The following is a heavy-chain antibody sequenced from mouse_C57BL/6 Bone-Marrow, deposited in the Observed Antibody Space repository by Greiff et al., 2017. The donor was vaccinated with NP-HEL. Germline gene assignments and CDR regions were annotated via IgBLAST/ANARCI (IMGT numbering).Heavy chain of an antibody. CDR3: AREDLRFAY. Sequence: EVHLVESGGGLVKPGGSLKLSCAASGFTFSDYGMHWVRQAPEKGLEWVAYISSGSSTIYYADTVKGRFTISRDNAKNTLFLQMTSLRSEDTAMYYCAREDLRFAYWGQGTLVTVSA. CDR2: ISSGSSTI. V-gene: IGHV5-17*01. J-gene: IGHJ3*01. CDR1: GFTFSDYG.